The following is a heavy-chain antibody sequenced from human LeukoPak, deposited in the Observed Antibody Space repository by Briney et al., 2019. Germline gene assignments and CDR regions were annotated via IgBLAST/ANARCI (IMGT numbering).Heavy chain of an antibody. Sequence: SVKVSCKASGGTFISYAISWVRQAPGQGLEWMGGIIPIFGTANYAQKFQGRVTITADESTSTAYMELSSLRSEDTAVYYCARGSWGPYCSSTSCYGWDYYYYYMDVWGKGTTVTVSS. V-gene: IGHV1-69*01. CDR1: GGTFISYA. CDR3: ARGSWGPYCSSTSCYGWDYYYYYMDV. J-gene: IGHJ6*03. D-gene: IGHD2-2*01. CDR2: IIPIFGTA.